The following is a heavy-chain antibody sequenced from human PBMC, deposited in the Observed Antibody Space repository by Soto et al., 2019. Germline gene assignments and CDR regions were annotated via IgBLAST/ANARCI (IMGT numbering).Heavy chain of an antibody. V-gene: IGHV1-69*06. CDR1: GYTFTHFY. Sequence: GASVKVSCKASGYTFTHFYISWVRQAPGQGLEWMGGIIPIFGTANYAQKFQGRVTITADKSTSTAYMELSSLRSEDTAVYYCARGLAAAGTGYYGMDVWGQGTTVTVSS. D-gene: IGHD6-13*01. CDR3: ARGLAAAGTGYYGMDV. J-gene: IGHJ6*02. CDR2: IIPIFGTA.